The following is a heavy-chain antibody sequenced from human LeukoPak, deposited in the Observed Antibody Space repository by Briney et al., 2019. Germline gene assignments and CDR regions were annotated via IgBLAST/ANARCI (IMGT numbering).Heavy chain of an antibody. D-gene: IGHD2-15*01. V-gene: IGHV4-4*02. CDR1: GGSISSSNW. CDR3: ASRYCSGGSCSRVVDY. J-gene: IGHJ4*02. Sequence: SGTLSLTCAVSGGSISSSNWWSWVRQPPGKGLEWIGEIYHSGSTNYNPSLKSRVTISVDKSKNQFSLKLRSVAAADTAVYYCASRYCSGGSCSRVVDYWGQGTLVTVSS. CDR2: IYHSGST.